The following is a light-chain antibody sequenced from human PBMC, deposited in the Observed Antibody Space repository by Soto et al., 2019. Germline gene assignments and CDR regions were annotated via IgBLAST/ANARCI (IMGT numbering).Light chain of an antibody. Sequence: QSALTQPASVSGSPGQSITISCSGTSSDVGNYKYVSWYQQHPDKAPKLMIYEVSNRPSGVSNRFSGSKSGNTASLTISGLQAEDQADYYCFSYTRRGTYVFGTGTKVTVL. CDR1: SSDVGNYKY. CDR2: EVS. V-gene: IGLV2-14*01. CDR3: FSYTRRGTYV. J-gene: IGLJ1*01.